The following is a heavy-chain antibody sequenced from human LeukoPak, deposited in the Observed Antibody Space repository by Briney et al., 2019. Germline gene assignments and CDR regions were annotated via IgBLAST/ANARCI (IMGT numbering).Heavy chain of an antibody. CDR2: VSSGGSAI. J-gene: IGHJ4*02. Sequence: GGSLRLSCGASGFTFSRYEMNWVREAPGKGLVCVSYVSSGGSAIYYADSVKGRFTISRDNDKNSLYLQMNSLRAEDTAVYYCARNDYSTSSYFYWGQGTLVTVSS. V-gene: IGHV3-48*03. D-gene: IGHD6-6*01. CDR1: GFTFSRYE. CDR3: ARNDYSTSSYFY.